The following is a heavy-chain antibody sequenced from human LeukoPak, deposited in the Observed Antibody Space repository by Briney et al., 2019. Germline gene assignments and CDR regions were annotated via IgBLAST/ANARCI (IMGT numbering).Heavy chain of an antibody. CDR1: GGSISNGDYY. CDR2: IYYSGST. V-gene: IGHV4-30-4*02. CDR3: ASTYRLAIFGVPYGFDI. J-gene: IGHJ3*02. Sequence: SETLSLTCTVSGGSISNGDYYWSWIRQPPGKGLEWIGYIYYSGSTYYNPSLNSRVTMSVDTSKNQFSLKLSSVTPADTAIYYCASTYRLAIFGVPYGFDIWGQGTMVTVSS. D-gene: IGHD3-3*01.